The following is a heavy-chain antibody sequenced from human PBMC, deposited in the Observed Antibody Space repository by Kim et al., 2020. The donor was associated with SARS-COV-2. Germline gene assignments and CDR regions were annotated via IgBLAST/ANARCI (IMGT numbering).Heavy chain of an antibody. Sequence: GGSLRLSCAASGFTFSSYSMNWVRQAPGKGLEWVSYISSSSSTIYYADSVKGRFTISRDNAKNSLYLQMNSLRDEDTAVYYCARDATNYDFWSGYFGLTNWFDPWGQGTLFTLSS. CDR2: ISSSSSTI. CDR3: ARDATNYDFWSGYFGLTNWFDP. CDR1: GFTFSSYS. D-gene: IGHD3-3*01. V-gene: IGHV3-48*02. J-gene: IGHJ5*02.